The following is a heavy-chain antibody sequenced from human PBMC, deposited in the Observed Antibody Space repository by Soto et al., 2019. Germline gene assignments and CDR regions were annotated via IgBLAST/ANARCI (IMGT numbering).Heavy chain of an antibody. J-gene: IGHJ5*02. Sequence: QVQLVQSGAEVKKPGASVKVSCKASGYTFTSYDINWVRQDTGQGLEWMGWMNPNSGNTGYPQKFQGRVTMTRNTSISTAYMELSSLRFEDTAVYYCATSPPRVERNNYAGGWFDPWGQGTLVTVSS. CDR1: GYTFTSYD. V-gene: IGHV1-8*01. CDR2: MNPNSGNT. D-gene: IGHD4-4*01. CDR3: ATSPPRVERNNYAGGWFDP.